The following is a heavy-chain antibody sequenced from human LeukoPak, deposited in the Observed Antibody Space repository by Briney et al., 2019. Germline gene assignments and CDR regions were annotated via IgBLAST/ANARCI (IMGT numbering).Heavy chain of an antibody. D-gene: IGHD2/OR15-2a*01. Sequence: SETLSLTCSVSGASISSHFWSWIREPPGKGLEWIGYIYDSGSTNYNPSLKSRVTISVDTSKDHFSLRLSSVTAADTAVYYCARQMFLGGMDVWGQGTTVTVSS. V-gene: IGHV4-59*08. CDR2: IYDSGST. J-gene: IGHJ6*02. CDR3: ARQMFLGGMDV. CDR1: GASISSHF.